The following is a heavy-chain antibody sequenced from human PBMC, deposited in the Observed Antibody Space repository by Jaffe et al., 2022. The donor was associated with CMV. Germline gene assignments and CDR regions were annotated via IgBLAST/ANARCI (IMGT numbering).Heavy chain of an antibody. CDR3: ARDPQYCTNGVCYHYYYYMDV. J-gene: IGHJ6*03. Sequence: QVQLVESGGGVVQPGRSLRLSCAASGFTFSSYGMHWVRQAPGKGLEWVAVIWYDGSNKYYADSVKGRFTISRDNSKNTLYLQMNSLRAEDTAVYYCARDPQYCTNGVCYHYYYYMDVWGKGTTVTVSS. CDR1: GFTFSSYG. V-gene: IGHV3-33*08. D-gene: IGHD2-8*01. CDR2: IWYDGSNK.